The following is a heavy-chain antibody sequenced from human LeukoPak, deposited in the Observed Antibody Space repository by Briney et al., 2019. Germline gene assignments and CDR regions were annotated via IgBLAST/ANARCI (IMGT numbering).Heavy chain of an antibody. CDR1: GFTFSSYW. J-gene: IGHJ4*02. V-gene: IGHV3-74*01. CDR3: AKDFSKRSGYFDY. Sequence: GGSLRLSCAASGFTFSSYWMHWVRQAPGKGLVWVSRINSDGSSTSYADSVKGRFTISRDNAKNTLYLQMNTLRAEDTSVYYCAKDFSKRSGYFDYWGQGTLVTVSS. D-gene: IGHD2-15*01. CDR2: INSDGSST.